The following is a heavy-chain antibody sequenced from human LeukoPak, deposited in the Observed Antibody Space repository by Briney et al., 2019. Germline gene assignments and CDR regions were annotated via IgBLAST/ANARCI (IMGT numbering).Heavy chain of an antibody. CDR1: GYTFTSYG. CDR2: ISAYNGNT. V-gene: IGHV1-18*01. D-gene: IGHD2-2*01. J-gene: IGHJ3*02. CDR3: ARSSGSCSSTSCYAYAFDI. Sequence: ASVKVSCKASGYTFTSYGISWVRQAPGQGLEGMGWISAYNGNTNYAQKLQGRVTMTTDTSTSTAYMELRSLRSDDTAVYYCARSSGSCSSTSCYAYAFDIWGQGTMVTVSS.